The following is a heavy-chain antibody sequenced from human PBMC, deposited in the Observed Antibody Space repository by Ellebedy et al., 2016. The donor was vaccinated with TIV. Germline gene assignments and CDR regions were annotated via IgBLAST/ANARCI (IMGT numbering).Heavy chain of an antibody. CDR2: IYHTGDT. Sequence: SETLSLTXTVSGDSFSSDTSYWSWIRQSAGKELEWIGYIYHTGDTYYNPSLKSRVTMSVDTSKNQFSLKVSSVTAADTAVYYCMRVKLGDRADYRLDYWGQGTQVTVSS. V-gene: IGHV4-61*01. J-gene: IGHJ4*02. D-gene: IGHD4/OR15-4a*01. CDR1: GDSFSSDTSY. CDR3: MRVKLGDRADYRLDY.